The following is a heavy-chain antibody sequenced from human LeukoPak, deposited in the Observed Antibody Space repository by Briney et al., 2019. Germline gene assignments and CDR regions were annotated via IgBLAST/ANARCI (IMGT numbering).Heavy chain of an antibody. D-gene: IGHD3-22*01. CDR2: FDPEDGET. Sequence: ASVKVSCKVSGYTLTELSMHWVRQAPGKGLEWMGGFDPEDGETIYAQKSQGRVTMTEDTSTDTAYMELSSLRSEDTAVYYCATSYDSSGFQFDYWGQGTLVTVSS. CDR1: GYTLTELS. CDR3: ATSYDSSGFQFDY. V-gene: IGHV1-24*01. J-gene: IGHJ4*02.